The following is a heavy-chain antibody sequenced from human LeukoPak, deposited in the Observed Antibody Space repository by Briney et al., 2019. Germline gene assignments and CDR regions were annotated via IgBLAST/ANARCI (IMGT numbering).Heavy chain of an antibody. J-gene: IGHJ4*02. Sequence: PSETLSLTCTVSDGSISSHYWSWIRQPAGKGLEWVGRLYTSGSTDYNPSLKSRVTMSVDTSKNQFSLKLSSVTAADTAMYYCARIPGDYDSSGYSLDYWGQGTLVTVSS. CDR3: ARIPGDYDSSGYSLDY. D-gene: IGHD3-22*01. CDR1: DGSISSHY. CDR2: LYTSGST. V-gene: IGHV4-4*07.